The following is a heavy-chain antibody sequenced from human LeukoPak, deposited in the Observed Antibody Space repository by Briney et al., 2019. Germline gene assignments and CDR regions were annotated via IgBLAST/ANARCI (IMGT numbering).Heavy chain of an antibody. Sequence: GGSLRLSCAASGFTFSSYAMSWVRQAPGKGLEWVSAISGSGGSTYYADSVKGRFTISRDNSKNTLYLQMNSLRAEDTAVYYCAKPLYYYGSGSYYNGNFDYWGQGTLVTVSS. CDR3: AKPLYYYGSGSYYNGNFDY. CDR1: GFTFSSYA. CDR2: ISGSGGST. D-gene: IGHD3-10*01. V-gene: IGHV3-23*01. J-gene: IGHJ4*02.